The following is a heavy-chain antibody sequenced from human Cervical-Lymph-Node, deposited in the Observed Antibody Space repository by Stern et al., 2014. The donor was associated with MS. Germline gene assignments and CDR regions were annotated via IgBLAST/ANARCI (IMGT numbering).Heavy chain of an antibody. Sequence: QMQLVQYGAEVKKPGASVTVSCNVAGHPLSELAMHWLRQLPTRGLEWMGQFDPEDGETVYAQQFQGRLSMTEDTSTGTAYMTLTALRSEDTAVYYCATDRGVKWGQGTLVTVSS. J-gene: IGHJ4*02. D-gene: IGHD3-10*01. CDR1: GHPLSELA. CDR2: FDPEDGET. CDR3: ATDRGVK. V-gene: IGHV1-24*01.